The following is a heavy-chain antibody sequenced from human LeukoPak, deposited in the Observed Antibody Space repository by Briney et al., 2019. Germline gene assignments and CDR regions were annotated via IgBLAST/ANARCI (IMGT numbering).Heavy chain of an antibody. CDR3: ASSPRGYFDWLLYFGY. J-gene: IGHJ4*02. V-gene: IGHV1-69*05. D-gene: IGHD3-9*01. Sequence: SVKVSCKASGGTFSSYAISWVRQAPGQGLEWMGGIIPIFGTANYAQKFQGRVTITTDESTSTAYMELSSLRSEDTTVYYCASSPRGYFDWLLYFGYWGQGTLVTVSS. CDR1: GGTFSSYA. CDR2: IIPIFGTA.